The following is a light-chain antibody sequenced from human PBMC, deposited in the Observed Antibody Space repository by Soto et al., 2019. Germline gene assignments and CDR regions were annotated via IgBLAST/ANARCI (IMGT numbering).Light chain of an antibody. CDR3: QQYSDSPSIT. CDR2: GAS. Sequence: EIVLTQSPGTLSLSPGERATLSCRASQSVSSRYLAWYQQKPGQAPRLLIFGASSRATGIPDRFSGSGSGTDFTLTISRLEPEDFAVFYCQQYSDSPSITFGQGTRLEIK. V-gene: IGKV3-20*01. J-gene: IGKJ5*01. CDR1: QSVSSRY.